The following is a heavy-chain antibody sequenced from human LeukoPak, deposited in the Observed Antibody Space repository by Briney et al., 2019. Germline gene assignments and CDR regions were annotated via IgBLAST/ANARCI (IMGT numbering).Heavy chain of an antibody. CDR1: GGSISSYY. D-gene: IGHD3-16*02. CDR3: ARAPIMITFGGVIPDDAFDI. Sequence: SETLSLTCTVSGGSISSYYWSWIRQPAGKGLEWIGRIYTSGSTNYNPSLKSRVTMSVDTSKNQFSLKLSSVTAADTAVYYRARAPIMITFGGVIPDDAFDIWGQGTMVTVSS. CDR2: IYTSGST. J-gene: IGHJ3*02. V-gene: IGHV4-4*07.